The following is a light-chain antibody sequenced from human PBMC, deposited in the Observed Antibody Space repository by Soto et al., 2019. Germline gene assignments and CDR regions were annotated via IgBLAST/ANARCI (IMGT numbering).Light chain of an antibody. V-gene: IGKV3-15*01. CDR2: GAS. J-gene: IGKJ2*01. CDR3: QQYGDWPPET. Sequence: EVVLTQSPATLSVSPGDRATLSCRASQSVSRNLAWYQQKPGQAPRLLIYGASTRATGVPARFSGSGSATEFTLSIRSLQSEDVAVYYCQQYGDWPPETFGQGTKLEI. CDR1: QSVSRN.